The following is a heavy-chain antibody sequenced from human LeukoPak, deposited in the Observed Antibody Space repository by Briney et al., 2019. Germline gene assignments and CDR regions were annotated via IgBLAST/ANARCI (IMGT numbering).Heavy chain of an antibody. CDR3: ASGIVGATSFLEMAFDI. V-gene: IGHV4-30-2*01. D-gene: IGHD1-26*01. CDR2: IYHSGST. Sequence: PSETLSLTCTVSGGSISSGGYYWSWIRQPPGKGLEWIGYIYHSGSTYYNPSLKSRVTISVDRSKNQFSLKLSSVTAADTAVYYCASGIVGATSFLEMAFDIWGQGTMVTVSS. CDR1: GGSISSGGYY. J-gene: IGHJ3*02.